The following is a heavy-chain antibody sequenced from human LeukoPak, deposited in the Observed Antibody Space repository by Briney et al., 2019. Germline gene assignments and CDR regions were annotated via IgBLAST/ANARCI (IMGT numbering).Heavy chain of an antibody. D-gene: IGHD2-2*02. V-gene: IGHV4-31*03. CDR1: GGSISSGGYY. J-gene: IGHJ6*04. CDR2: IYYSGST. Sequence: PSQTLSLTCTVSGGSISSGGYYWSWIRQHPGKGLEWIGYIYYSGSTYYSPSLKSRVTISVDTSKNQFSLKLSSVTAADTAVYYCARVGCSSTSCYTVDVWGKGTTVTVSS. CDR3: ARVGCSSTSCYTVDV.